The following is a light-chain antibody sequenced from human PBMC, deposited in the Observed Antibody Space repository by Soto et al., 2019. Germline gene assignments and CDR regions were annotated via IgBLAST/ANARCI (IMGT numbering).Light chain of an antibody. Sequence: QSVLTQPASVSGSPGQSITISCTGTNSDVGGYNFVSWYQQHPGKAPKLIIYEVSNRPSGVSRRFSGSRSGNTATLAISGLQAEDEADYYCKSYTSSNTLLFGGGTKVTVL. CDR3: KSYTSSNTLL. CDR2: EVS. V-gene: IGLV2-14*03. CDR1: NSDVGGYNF. J-gene: IGLJ2*01.